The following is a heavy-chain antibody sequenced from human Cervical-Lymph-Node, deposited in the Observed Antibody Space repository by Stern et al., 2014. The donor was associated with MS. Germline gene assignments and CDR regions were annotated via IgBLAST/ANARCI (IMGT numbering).Heavy chain of an antibody. CDR3: ARIDFMNLWSFDY. D-gene: IGHD3-3*01. CDR2: IRSGRRNI. V-gene: IGHV3-11*01. J-gene: IGHJ4*02. CDR1: GFTFSDYY. Sequence: VQLVESGAGVIKPGGSLRLSCEASGFTFSDYYMSWIRQAPGKGLEWISYIRSGRRNIYYAYSVKGRLTISRDKAQNLLYMQMSILRAGDPAVYYCARIDFMNLWSFDYWGQGTLVAVSS.